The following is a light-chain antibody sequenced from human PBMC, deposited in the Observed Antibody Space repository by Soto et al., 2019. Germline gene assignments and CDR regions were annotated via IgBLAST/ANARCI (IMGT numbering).Light chain of an antibody. CDR1: QIISSY. V-gene: IGKV1-9*01. CDR2: AAS. Sequence: DIQMTQSPSSLSASAVDRVTITFRASQIISSYLTWYQQKPGKAPNVLIYAASNLQSGVPSRFSGSGSGTDFTLTISSLQPEDFATYYCQQLNSYPLTFGQGTRLEIK. J-gene: IGKJ5*01. CDR3: QQLNSYPLT.